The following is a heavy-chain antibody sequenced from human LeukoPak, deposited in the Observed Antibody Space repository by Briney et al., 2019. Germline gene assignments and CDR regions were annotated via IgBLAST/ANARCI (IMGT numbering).Heavy chain of an antibody. Sequence: GGSLRLSCAAAGFMLSNYVMYWVRQAPGKGLEWVSVVSASGFTTDYADSVKGRFTISRDNSKNTLYLQMNGLRAEDTAVYYCAKGGRGTYYADSWGQGTLVTVSS. V-gene: IGHV3-23*01. CDR1: GFMLSNYV. J-gene: IGHJ4*02. CDR3: AKGGRGTYYADS. CDR2: VSASGFTT. D-gene: IGHD3-16*01.